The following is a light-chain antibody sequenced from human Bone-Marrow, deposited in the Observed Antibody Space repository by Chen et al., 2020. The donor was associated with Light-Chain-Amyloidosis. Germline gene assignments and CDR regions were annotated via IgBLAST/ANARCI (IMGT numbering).Light chain of an antibody. CDR3: SSYTITNTLV. Sequence: QSALTQPASVSGSPGQSITISCTGTRSDVGGDNHVSWYQQHPDKAPKLMIYGVTNRPSWVPDRFSGSKSDNTASLTISGLQTEDEADYFCSSYTITNTLVFGSGTRVTVL. V-gene: IGLV2-14*01. CDR1: RSDVGGDNH. CDR2: GVT. J-gene: IGLJ1*01.